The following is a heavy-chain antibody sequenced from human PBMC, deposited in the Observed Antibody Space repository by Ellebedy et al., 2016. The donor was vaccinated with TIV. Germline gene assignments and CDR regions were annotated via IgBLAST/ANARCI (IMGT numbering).Heavy chain of an antibody. CDR2: ILYDGKNK. V-gene: IGHV3-30*18. D-gene: IGHD4-17*01. CDR1: GFTFSHFG. CDR3: AKYGDYGDYASFDI. Sequence: GESLKISCTASGFTFSHFGMHWVRQTPGKGLEWLAVILYDGKNKYYVDSVKGRFTISRDNSMNTLYLQMNSLRAEDTAVYYCAKYGDYGDYASFDIWGQGTLVTVSS. J-gene: IGHJ3*02.